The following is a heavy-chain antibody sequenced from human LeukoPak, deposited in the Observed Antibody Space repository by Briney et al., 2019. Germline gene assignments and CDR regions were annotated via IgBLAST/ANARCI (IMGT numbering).Heavy chain of an antibody. CDR1: GFTFSDFW. J-gene: IGHJ4*02. CDR3: VRESRPGGAMGLYHNLDY. Sequence: PGGSLRLSCAGSGFTFSDFWMTWVRQTPGKGLEWVANIKEDGTDKNLVDSVKGRFTISRDNTKNLLFLEMNNLRGDDTAIYYCVRESRPGGAMGLYHNLDYWGQGTLVAVSS. CDR2: IKEDGTDK. V-gene: IGHV3-7*01. D-gene: IGHD1-1*01.